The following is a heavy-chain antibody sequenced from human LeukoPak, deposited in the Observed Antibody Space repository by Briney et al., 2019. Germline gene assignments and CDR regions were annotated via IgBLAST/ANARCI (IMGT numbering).Heavy chain of an antibody. D-gene: IGHD3-10*01. Sequence: ASVKVSCKASGYTFTDYDIHWVRQAPGQGLEWMGWINPNSGGTNYAQKFQGRVTMTGDTSISTVYMELSRLRSDDTAVYYCATTKRFGESYLRPATPDYWGQGTLVTVSS. CDR3: ATTKRFGESYLRPATPDY. CDR2: INPNSGGT. J-gene: IGHJ4*02. CDR1: GYTFTDYD. V-gene: IGHV1-2*02.